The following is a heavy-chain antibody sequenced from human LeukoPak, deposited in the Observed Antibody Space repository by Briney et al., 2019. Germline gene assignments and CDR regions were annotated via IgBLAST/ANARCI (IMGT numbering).Heavy chain of an antibody. D-gene: IGHD2-2*01. Sequence: PGGSLRLSCAASGFTFSSYSMNWVRQAPGKGLEWVSSISSSSSYIYYADSVKGRFTISRDNAKNSLYLQMSSLRAEDTAVYYCAREGIVVVPAAVPIEYYYYYGMDVWGQGTTVTVSS. CDR2: ISSSSSYI. CDR3: AREGIVVVPAAVPIEYYYYYGMDV. V-gene: IGHV3-21*01. J-gene: IGHJ6*02. CDR1: GFTFSSYS.